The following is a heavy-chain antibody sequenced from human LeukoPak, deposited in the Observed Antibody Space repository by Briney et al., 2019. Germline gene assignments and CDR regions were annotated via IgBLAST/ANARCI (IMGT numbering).Heavy chain of an antibody. J-gene: IGHJ4*02. CDR2: IQPHGREK. CDR1: GFTFSDYW. CDR3: AKVLSSTSRLTPFDF. Sequence: GGSLRLSCAASGFTFSDYWMSWVRQAPGKGLEWVANIQPHGREKYFVDSVKDRFAISRDNAKNSLNLQMNSLRAEDTAVYYCAKVLSSTSRLTPFDFWGQGILVTVSS. D-gene: IGHD6-13*01. V-gene: IGHV3-7*01.